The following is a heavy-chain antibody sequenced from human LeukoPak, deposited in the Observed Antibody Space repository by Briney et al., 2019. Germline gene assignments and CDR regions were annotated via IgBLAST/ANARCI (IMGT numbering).Heavy chain of an antibody. D-gene: IGHD1-14*01. CDR3: ARDGASSYKCNWFDP. Sequence: SSVKVSCKASGYTFTRYGISWVRQAPGQGLERMGWISAYNSNTNYAQKLQGSVTMTTDTSTSTAYMELRSLRSADTAVYYCARDGASSYKCNWFDPWGQGTLVTVSS. CDR1: GYTFTRYG. V-gene: IGHV1-18*01. J-gene: IGHJ5*02. CDR2: ISAYNSNT.